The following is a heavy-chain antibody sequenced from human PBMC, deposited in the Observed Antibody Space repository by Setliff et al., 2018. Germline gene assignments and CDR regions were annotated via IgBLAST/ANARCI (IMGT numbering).Heavy chain of an antibody. CDR1: GDSTSIGAYF. Sequence: SETLSLTCSVSGDSTSIGAYFWSWIRHRPGEGLEYIGHITSSGYTNYSPSLQGRVAISEDTSENQFSLKLSSVTAADTAIYFCVRGRTSGLFLSRFDPWGQGTLVTVSS. J-gene: IGHJ5*02. V-gene: IGHV4-31*03. CDR3: VRGRTSGLFLSRFDP. D-gene: IGHD2-21*01. CDR2: ITSSGYT.